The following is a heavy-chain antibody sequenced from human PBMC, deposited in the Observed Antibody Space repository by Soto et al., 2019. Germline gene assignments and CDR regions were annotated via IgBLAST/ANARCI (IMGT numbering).Heavy chain of an antibody. CDR1: GFTFSSYG. J-gene: IGHJ6*02. CDR3: ASEYCSGGRCYYYGMDV. V-gene: IGHV3-33*01. Sequence: QVQLVESGGGVVQPGRSLRLSCAASGFTFSSYGMHWVRQAPDKGLEWVAVIWYDGSNKYYADSVKGRFTISRDNSKNTLDLQMNSLRAEDTAVYYCASEYCSGGRCYYYGMDVWGQGTTVTVSS. CDR2: IWYDGSNK. D-gene: IGHD2-15*01.